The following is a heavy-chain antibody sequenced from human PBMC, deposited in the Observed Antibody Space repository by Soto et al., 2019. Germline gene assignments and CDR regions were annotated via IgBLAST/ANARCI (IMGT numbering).Heavy chain of an antibody. CDR2: VYSSGTT. CDR3: ARDIGSYAYGEGY. V-gene: IGHV4-4*07. CDR1: GGSINSYW. Sequence: SETLSLTCSVSGGSINSYWWSWIRQPAGKGLEWIGRVYSSGTTDYNPSLNGRATLSVETSKNQFSLKLSSVTAADTAVYYCARDIGSYAYGEGYWGQGIQVTVSS. D-gene: IGHD3-10*01. J-gene: IGHJ4*02.